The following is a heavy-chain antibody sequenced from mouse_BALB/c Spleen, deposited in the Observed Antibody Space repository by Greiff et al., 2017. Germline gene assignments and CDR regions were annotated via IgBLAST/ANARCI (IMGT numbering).Heavy chain of an antibody. CDR2: IYPGDGDT. Sequence: QVQLQQSGAELVRPGSSVKISCKASGYAFSSYWMNWVKQRPGQGLEWIGQIYPGDGDTNYNGKFKGKATLTADKSSSTAYMQLSSLTSEDSAVYFCARAYYYGSSASWFAYWGQGTTLTVSS. CDR3: ARAYYYGSSASWFAY. V-gene: IGHV1-80*01. CDR1: GYAFSSYW. J-gene: IGHJ2*01. D-gene: IGHD1-1*01.